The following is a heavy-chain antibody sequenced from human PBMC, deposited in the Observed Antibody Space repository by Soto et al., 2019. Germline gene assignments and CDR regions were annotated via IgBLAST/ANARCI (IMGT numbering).Heavy chain of an antibody. Sequence: SETLSLTCTVSGGSISSGGYYWSWIRQHPGKGLEWIGYIYYSGSTYYNPSLKSRVTISVDTSKNQFSLKLSSVTAADTAVYYCARAPYYYDSSGYNPHGAFDIWGQGTMDTVSS. J-gene: IGHJ3*02. V-gene: IGHV4-31*03. D-gene: IGHD3-22*01. CDR2: IYYSGST. CDR3: ARAPYYYDSSGYNPHGAFDI. CDR1: GGSISSGGYY.